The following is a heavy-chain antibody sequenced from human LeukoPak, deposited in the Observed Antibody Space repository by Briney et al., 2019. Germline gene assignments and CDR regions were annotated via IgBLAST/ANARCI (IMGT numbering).Heavy chain of an antibody. D-gene: IGHD4-17*01. CDR3: ARGYGRSYVY. V-gene: IGHV4-34*01. Sequence: SETLSLTCAVYGGSFSGYYWSWIRQPPGKGLEWIGEINHSGSTNYNPSLKSRVTISVDTSKNQFSLKLSSVTAADTAVYYCARGYGRSYVYWGQGTLVTASS. CDR2: INHSGST. J-gene: IGHJ4*02. CDR1: GGSFSGYY.